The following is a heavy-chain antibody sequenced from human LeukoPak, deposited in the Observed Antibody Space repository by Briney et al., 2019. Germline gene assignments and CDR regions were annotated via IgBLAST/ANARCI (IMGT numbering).Heavy chain of an antibody. CDR2: IYTSGST. V-gene: IGHV4-61*02. Sequence: SQTLSLTCTVYGGSISSGTYYWTWIRQPAGKGLEWIGRIYTSGSTNYNPSLKSRVTISVDTSKNQFSLKLSSVTAADTAVYYCARDLDYYDSSGYPRSYWFDPWGQGTLVTVSS. CDR3: ARDLDYYDSSGYPRSYWFDP. D-gene: IGHD3-22*01. J-gene: IGHJ5*02. CDR1: GGSISSGTYY.